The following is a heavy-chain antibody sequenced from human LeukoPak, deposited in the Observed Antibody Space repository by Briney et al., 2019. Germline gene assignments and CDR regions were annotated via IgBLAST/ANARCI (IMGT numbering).Heavy chain of an antibody. V-gene: IGHV3-48*01. CDR3: ARKTGYFDY. D-gene: IGHD3-9*01. Sequence: GGSLRLSCAASGLTFSSYGMSWVRQAPGKGLEWVSYISSSSSTIYYADSVKGRFTISRDNAKNSLYLQMNSLRAEDTAVYYCARKTGYFDYWGQGTLVTVSS. CDR1: GLTFSSYG. CDR2: ISSSSSTI. J-gene: IGHJ4*02.